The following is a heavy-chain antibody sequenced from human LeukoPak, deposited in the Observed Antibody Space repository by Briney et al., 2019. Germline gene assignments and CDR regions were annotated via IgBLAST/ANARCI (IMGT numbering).Heavy chain of an antibody. V-gene: IGHV4-59*01. Sequence: SETLSLTCTVSGDSISSYYWSWIRQPPGKGLEWIGDIYYSGSTNYNPSLTSRVTMSVDTYKNQFSLKLNSVTAADTAVYYCARGWDGIAVAGSFDYWGQGTLVTVSS. D-gene: IGHD6-19*01. CDR1: GDSISSYY. CDR2: IYYSGST. CDR3: ARGWDGIAVAGSFDY. J-gene: IGHJ4*02.